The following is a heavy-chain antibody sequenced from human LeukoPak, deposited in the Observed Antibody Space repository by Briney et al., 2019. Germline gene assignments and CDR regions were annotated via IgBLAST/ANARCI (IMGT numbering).Heavy chain of an antibody. CDR2: ISSSSSYI. V-gene: IGHV3-21*01. D-gene: IGHD6-13*01. CDR1: GFTFSSYG. Sequence: GRSLRLSCAASGFTFSSYGMHWVRQAPGKGLEWVSSISSSSSYIYYADSVKGRFTISRDNAKNSLYLQMNSLRAEDTAVYYCARGHSISPNWFDPWGQGTLVTVSS. J-gene: IGHJ5*02. CDR3: ARGHSISPNWFDP.